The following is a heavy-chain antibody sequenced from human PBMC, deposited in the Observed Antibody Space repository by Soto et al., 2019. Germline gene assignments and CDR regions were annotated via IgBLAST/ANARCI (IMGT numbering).Heavy chain of an antibody. D-gene: IGHD2-15*01. V-gene: IGHV3-23*01. Sequence: SGGSLRLSCAASGFTFSGYAMNWVRQAPGKGLEWVSGISGRGGSTYYADSVKGRFTISRDTYNNTLYLQMSSLRGEDTAIYYCAKIVVVVAAPNYGMDVWGQGTTVTVSS. J-gene: IGHJ6*02. CDR3: AKIVVVVAAPNYGMDV. CDR2: ISGRGGST. CDR1: GFTFSGYA.